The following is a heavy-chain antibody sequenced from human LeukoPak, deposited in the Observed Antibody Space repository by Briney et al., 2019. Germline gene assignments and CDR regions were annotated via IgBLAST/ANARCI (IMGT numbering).Heavy chain of an antibody. CDR2: MNPNSGNT. CDR3: ARGWEXRWNQERFGGSAP. Sequence: ASVKVSCKASGYTFTSYDINWVRQATGQGLEWMGWMNPNSGNTGYAQKFQGRVTMTRNTSISTAYMELSSLRSEDTAVYYCARGWEXRWNQERFGGSAPWGQGPLVTVSP. V-gene: IGHV1-8*01. CDR1: GYTFTSYD. D-gene: IGHD4-23*01. J-gene: IGHJ5*02.